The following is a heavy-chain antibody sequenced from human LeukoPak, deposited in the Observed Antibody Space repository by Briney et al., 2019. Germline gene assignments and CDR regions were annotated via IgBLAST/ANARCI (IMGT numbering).Heavy chain of an antibody. D-gene: IGHD2/OR15-2a*01. CDR3: ARDLWASNLDY. Sequence: GRSLRLSCAASGFTFSSYAMHWVRQAPGKGLEWVAVISYDGSNKYYADSVKGRFTISRDNSKNTLYLQMNSLRAEDTAVYYCARDLWASNLDYWGQGTLVTVSS. CDR1: GFTFSSYA. J-gene: IGHJ4*02. CDR2: ISYDGSNK. V-gene: IGHV3-30*11.